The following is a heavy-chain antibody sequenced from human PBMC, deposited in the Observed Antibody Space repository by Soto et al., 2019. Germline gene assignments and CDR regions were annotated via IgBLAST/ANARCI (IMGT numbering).Heavy chain of an antibody. D-gene: IGHD6-19*01. Sequence: EVQLLESGGALVQPGGSLRLSCAASGFSFGGYAMSWVRQAPGKGLGWVSGISGGGTSTYYADSVKGRFTISRDSSMVYLQMNSLRAEDTAVYYCAKAFLAGTGGDVWGQGTLVIVSS. CDR3: AKAFLAGTGGDV. CDR2: ISGGGTST. V-gene: IGHV3-23*01. CDR1: GFSFGGYA. J-gene: IGHJ4*02.